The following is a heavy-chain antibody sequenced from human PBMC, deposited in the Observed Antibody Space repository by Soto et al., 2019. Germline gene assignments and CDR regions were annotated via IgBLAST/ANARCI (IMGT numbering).Heavy chain of an antibody. CDR1: GGTFSSYT. J-gene: IGHJ4*02. Sequence: ASVKGSCKASGGTFSSYTISWVRQAPGQGLEWMGRIIPILGIANYAQKFQGRATITADKSTRTAYMELSSLRSEDTAVYYCASEVDCSGGSCRRNFDSWGQGTLVTVSS. CDR2: IIPILGIA. CDR3: ASEVDCSGGSCRRNFDS. V-gene: IGHV1-69*02. D-gene: IGHD2-15*01.